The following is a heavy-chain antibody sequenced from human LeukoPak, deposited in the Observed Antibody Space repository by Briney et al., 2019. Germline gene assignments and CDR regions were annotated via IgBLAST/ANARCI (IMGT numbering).Heavy chain of an antibody. CDR2: INHSGST. V-gene: IGHV4-34*01. CDR1: GGSFSGYY. CDR3: ARVPYYNFWSGYSQGLYYFGY. J-gene: IGHJ4*02. Sequence: SETLSLTCAVYGGSFSGYYWSWIRQPPGKGLEWIGEINHSGSTNYNPSLKSRVTISVDTSKNQFSLKLSSVTAADTAVYYCARVPYYNFWSGYSQGLYYFGYWGQGTLVTVSS. D-gene: IGHD3-3*01.